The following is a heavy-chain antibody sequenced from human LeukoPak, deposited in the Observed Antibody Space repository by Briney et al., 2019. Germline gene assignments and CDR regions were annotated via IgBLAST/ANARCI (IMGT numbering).Heavy chain of an antibody. D-gene: IGHD3-10*01. CDR3: AREVRGAITVFDY. Sequence: GGSLRLSCAASGFTFSSYAMHWVRQAPGKGLEWAAVISYDGSNKYSADSVKGRFTISRDNSKSTLYLQMNSLRTEDTAVYYCAREVRGAITVFDYWGQGTLVTVSS. CDR1: GFTFSSYA. CDR2: ISYDGSNK. J-gene: IGHJ4*02. V-gene: IGHV3-30-3*01.